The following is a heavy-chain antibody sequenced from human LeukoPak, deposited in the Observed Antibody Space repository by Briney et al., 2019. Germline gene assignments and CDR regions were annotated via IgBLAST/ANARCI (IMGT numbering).Heavy chain of an antibody. CDR1: GYSFTIYG. CDR3: ARDPRIAVAGTSWFDP. Sequence: ASVKVSCKASGYSFTIYGISWVRQAPGQGLEWMGRISAYNGNTNYAQKVQGRVTMTTDTSTSTAYMELRSLRSDDTAVYYCARDPRIAVAGTSWFDPWGQGTLVTVSS. J-gene: IGHJ5*02. CDR2: ISAYNGNT. D-gene: IGHD6-19*01. V-gene: IGHV1-18*01.